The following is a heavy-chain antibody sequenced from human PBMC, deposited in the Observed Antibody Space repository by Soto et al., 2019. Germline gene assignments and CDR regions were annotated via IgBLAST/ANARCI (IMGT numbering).Heavy chain of an antibody. CDR1: GFTFSTYD. CDR3: ARDEAGSSMDWYFDL. D-gene: IGHD3-3*02. Sequence: GGSLRLSCAASGFTFSTYDMNWVRQAPGKGLEWVSAISRSSSYLYYANSVKGRFTISRDNSKNTLYLQMGSLRAEDMAVYYCARDEAGSSMDWYFDLWGRGTLVTVSS. J-gene: IGHJ2*01. CDR2: ISRSSSYL. V-gene: IGHV3-21*01.